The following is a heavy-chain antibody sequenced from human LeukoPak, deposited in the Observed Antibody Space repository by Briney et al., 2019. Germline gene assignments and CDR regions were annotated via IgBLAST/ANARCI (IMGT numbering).Heavy chain of an antibody. CDR2: ISAYNGNT. D-gene: IGHD4-17*01. V-gene: IGHV1-18*01. J-gene: IGHJ4*02. Sequence: ASVKVSCKASGYTFTNYGISWVRQAPGQGLEWMGWISAYNGNTNYAQKFQGRVTMTTDTSTSTGYMELRSLRSDDTAVHYCARGGAGLRLVYFDYWGQGTLVTVSS. CDR1: GYTFTNYG. CDR3: ARGGAGLRLVYFDY.